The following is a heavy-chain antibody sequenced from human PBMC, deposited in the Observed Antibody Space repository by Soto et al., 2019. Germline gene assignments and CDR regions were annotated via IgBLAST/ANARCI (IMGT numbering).Heavy chain of an antibody. Sequence: GGSLRLSCAASGFTVSSNYMSWVRQAPGKGLEWVSVIYSGGSTYYADYVKGRFTISRDNSKNTLYLQMNSLRAEDTAVYYCASRQHSSSSYYCCYDMDVWGKGTTVTVSS. CDR1: GFTVSSNY. CDR2: IYSGGST. V-gene: IGHV3-66*01. D-gene: IGHD6-6*01. J-gene: IGHJ6*03. CDR3: ASRQHSSSSYYCCYDMDV.